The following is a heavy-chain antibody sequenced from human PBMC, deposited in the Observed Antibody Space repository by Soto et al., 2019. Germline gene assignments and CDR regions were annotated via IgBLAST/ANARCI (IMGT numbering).Heavy chain of an antibody. CDR1: GDTFTSYG. Sequence: GASVKVSCKASGDTFTSYGISWVRQAPGQGLEWMGWISAYNGNTNYAQKLQGRVTMTTDTSTSTAYMELRSLRSDDTAVYYCARDSPSSVVGPAARYYYYHYGMDFWRQASTVIV. J-gene: IGHJ6*01. D-gene: IGHD2-2*01. CDR2: ISAYNGNT. V-gene: IGHV1-18*04. CDR3: ARDSPSSVVGPAARYYYYHYGMDF.